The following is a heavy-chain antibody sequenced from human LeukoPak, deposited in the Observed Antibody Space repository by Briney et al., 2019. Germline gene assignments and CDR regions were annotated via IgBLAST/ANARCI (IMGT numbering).Heavy chain of an antibody. V-gene: IGHV3-64*04. CDR1: GFTFSSYG. CDR2: ISSNGGST. CDR3: ARGSGYSVLDY. J-gene: IGHJ4*02. Sequence: GGSLRLSCSASGFTFSSYGLHWVRQAPGKGLQYVSGISSNGGSTDYADSVKGRFTISRDNSKNTLYLQMNSLRGEDTAVYYCARGSGYSVLDYWGQGTLVTVSS. D-gene: IGHD3-3*01.